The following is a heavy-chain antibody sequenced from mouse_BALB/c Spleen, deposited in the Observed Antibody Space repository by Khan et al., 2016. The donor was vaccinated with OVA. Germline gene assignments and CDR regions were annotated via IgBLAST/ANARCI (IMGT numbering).Heavy chain of an antibody. CDR2: INPNNGDT. V-gene: IGHV1-18*01. D-gene: IGHD1-1*01. CDR3: ARWYFGSTWFAY. CDR1: GYTFTEYT. Sequence: EVQLQQSGPELVKPGASVKISCKTSGYTFTEYTMHWVEQSHGKSLEWIGGINPNNGDTNYSQKFKGKATLTVDKSSSTAYMEFRSLTSEDSAVYYCARWYFGSTWFAYWGQGTLVTVSA. J-gene: IGHJ3*01.